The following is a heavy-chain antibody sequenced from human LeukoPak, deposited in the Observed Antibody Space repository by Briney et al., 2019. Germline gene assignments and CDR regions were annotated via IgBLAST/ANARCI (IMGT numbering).Heavy chain of an antibody. CDR2: TNPNSGGT. D-gene: IGHD4-17*01. Sequence: ASVKVSCKASGYSFTGYYMHWVRQAPGQGLEWMGRTNPNSGGTNYARKFQGRVTMTRDTSISTDYMELSGLRSEDTAVYYCARGRSTVTIFDYWGQGTLVTVSS. CDR3: ARGRSTVTIFDY. CDR1: GYSFTGYY. V-gene: IGHV1-2*06. J-gene: IGHJ4*02.